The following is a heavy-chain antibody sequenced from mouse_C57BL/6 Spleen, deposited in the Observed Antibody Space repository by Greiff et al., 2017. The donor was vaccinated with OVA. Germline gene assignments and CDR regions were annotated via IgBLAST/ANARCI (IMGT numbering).Heavy chain of an antibody. J-gene: IGHJ3*01. D-gene: IGHD2-5*01. CDR3: ASGYSNYAWFAY. Sequence: EVKVEESVAALVRPGASVKLSCTASGFNIKNTYMHWVKQRPEQGLEWIGRIDPANGNTKYAPKFQGKATITADTSSNTAYLQLSSLTSEDTAIYYCASGYSNYAWFAYWGQGTLVTVSA. V-gene: IGHV14-3*01. CDR2: IDPANGNT. CDR1: GFNIKNTY.